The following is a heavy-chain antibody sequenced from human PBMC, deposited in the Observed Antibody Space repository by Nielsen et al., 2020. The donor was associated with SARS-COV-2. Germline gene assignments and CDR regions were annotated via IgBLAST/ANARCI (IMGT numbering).Heavy chain of an antibody. Sequence: SETLSLTCTVSGGPISSSSYYWGWIRQPPGKGLEWIGCIYYSGSTYYNPSLKSRVTISVDTSKNQFSLKLSSVTAADTAVYYCARPYSSGWKSEYYFDYWGQGTLVTVSS. D-gene: IGHD6-19*01. CDR1: GGPISSSSYY. J-gene: IGHJ4*02. V-gene: IGHV4-39*01. CDR2: IYYSGST. CDR3: ARPYSSGWKSEYYFDY.